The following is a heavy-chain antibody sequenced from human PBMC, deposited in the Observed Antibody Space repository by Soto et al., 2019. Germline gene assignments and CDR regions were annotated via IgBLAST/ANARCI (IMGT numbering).Heavy chain of an antibody. CDR2: INHSGST. CDR1: GGSFSGYY. V-gene: IGHV4-34*01. Sequence: QVQLQQWGAGLLKPSETLSLTCAVYGGSFSGYYWSWIRQPPGKGLEWIGEINHSGSTNYNPSLKSRVTISVDTSKNQFSLKLSSVTAADTAVYYCARGGVATTYDAFDIWGQGTMVTVSS. D-gene: IGHD5-12*01. J-gene: IGHJ3*02. CDR3: ARGGVATTYDAFDI.